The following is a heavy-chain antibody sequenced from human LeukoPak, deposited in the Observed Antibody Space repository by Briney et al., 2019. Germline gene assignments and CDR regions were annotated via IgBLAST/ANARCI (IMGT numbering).Heavy chain of an antibody. CDR2: ISGSGGST. V-gene: IGHV3-23*01. CDR1: GFTFSSYA. Sequence: GGSLRLSCAASGFTFSSYAMSWVRQAPGKGLEWVSAISGSGGSTYYADSVKGRFTISRDNSKNTLDLQMNSLRAEDTAVYYCAKDLSSSWFEGLDNWGQGTLVTISS. CDR3: AKDLSSSWFEGLDN. D-gene: IGHD6-13*01. J-gene: IGHJ4*02.